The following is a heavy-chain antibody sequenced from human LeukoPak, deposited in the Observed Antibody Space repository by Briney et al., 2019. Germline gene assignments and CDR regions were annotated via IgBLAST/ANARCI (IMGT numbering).Heavy chain of an antibody. Sequence: GGSLRLSCAASGFTFSSYSMNWVRQAPGKGLEWVSSISSSSSYIYYADSVKGRFTISRDNAKNSLYLQMNSLRAEDMAVYYCARDRRITMVRGVIIYYYGMDVWGQGTTVTVSS. J-gene: IGHJ6*02. CDR2: ISSSSSYI. CDR1: GFTFSSYS. V-gene: IGHV3-21*01. D-gene: IGHD3-10*01. CDR3: ARDRRITMVRGVIIYYYGMDV.